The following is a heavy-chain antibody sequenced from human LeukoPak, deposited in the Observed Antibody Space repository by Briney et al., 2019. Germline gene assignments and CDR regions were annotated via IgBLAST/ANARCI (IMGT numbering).Heavy chain of an antibody. J-gene: IGHJ6*04. CDR2: IYYSGST. D-gene: IGHD3-10*01. CDR1: GVAISRGDYY. V-gene: IGHV4-30-4*01. Sequence: SETLSLTCTVSGVAISRGDYYCSWVRQPPGKGLGWIGYIYYSGSTYYNPSRKSRVTISVDTSKNQFSLKLSSVTAADTAVYYCAREEFYYGSGSYYYYGMDVWGKGTTVTVSS. CDR3: AREEFYYGSGSYYYYGMDV.